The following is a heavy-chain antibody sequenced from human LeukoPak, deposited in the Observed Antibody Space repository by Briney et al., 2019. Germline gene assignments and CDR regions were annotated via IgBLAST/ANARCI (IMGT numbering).Heavy chain of an antibody. CDR2: IDPGDSET. V-gene: IGHV5-51*01. CDR1: GYNFTNFW. Sequence: GESLKISCKGSGYNFTNFWIAWVRQFPGKGLEWMGMIDPGDSETRYSPSFQGQVTMSADKSINTAYLQWSSLKASDTAMYYCSRHGGTFDGYDIDAFHIWARGTMVTVSS. CDR3: SRHGGTFDGYDIDAFHI. J-gene: IGHJ3*02. D-gene: IGHD3-9*01.